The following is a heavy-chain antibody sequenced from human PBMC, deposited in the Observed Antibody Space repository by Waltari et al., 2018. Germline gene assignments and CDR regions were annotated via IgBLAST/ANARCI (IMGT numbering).Heavy chain of an antibody. CDR2: INAGSGDT. V-gene: IGHV1-3*01. D-gene: IGHD6-13*01. CDR1: GYTLTIYA. CDR3: ARVKGYSSNWYYFDY. J-gene: IGHJ4*02. Sequence: QVQPDQSVAEVKKPGASVKVSCKVVGYTLTIYAMHWLRQVPGQGLDWMGWINAGSGDTKYSQKFQARVTITRDTSASTAYMELSSLTSEDTAVYYCARVKGYSSNWYYFDYWGQGTLVTVSA.